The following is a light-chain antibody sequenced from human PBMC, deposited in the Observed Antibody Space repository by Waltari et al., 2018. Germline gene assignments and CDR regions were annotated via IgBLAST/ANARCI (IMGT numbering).Light chain of an antibody. V-gene: IGKV1-5*03. CDR3: QQYNRA. J-gene: IGKJ2*01. CDR1: QSISSW. Sequence: DIQMPQSPSTLSASVGDRVTIPCRASQSISSWLAWYQQKPGKAPKLLIYKASSLESGVPSRFSGSGSGTEFTLTISSLQPDDFATYYCQQYNRAFGQGTKLEIK. CDR2: KAS.